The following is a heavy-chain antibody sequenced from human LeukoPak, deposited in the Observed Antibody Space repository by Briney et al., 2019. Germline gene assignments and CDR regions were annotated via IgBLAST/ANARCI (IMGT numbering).Heavy chain of an antibody. CDR2: INHSGST. D-gene: IGHD5-18*01. J-gene: IGHJ4*02. CDR1: GGSVSSGSYY. Sequence: SETLSLTCTVSGGSVSSGSYYWSWIRQPPGKGLEWIGEINHSGSTNYNPSLKSRVTISVDTSKNQFSLKLSSVTAADTAVYYCARATWIQLWLIDYWGQGTLVTVSS. CDR3: ARATWIQLWLIDY. V-gene: IGHV4-61*01.